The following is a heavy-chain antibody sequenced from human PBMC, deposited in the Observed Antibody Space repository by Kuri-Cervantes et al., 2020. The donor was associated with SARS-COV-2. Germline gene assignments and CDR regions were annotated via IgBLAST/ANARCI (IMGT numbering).Heavy chain of an antibody. CDR2: ITAFNGNT. CDR1: GYTFTYRR. J-gene: IGHJ3*02. CDR3: ATQRCSNGVCYSNEAFDI. V-gene: IGHV1-45*02. Sequence: SVKVSCKASGYTFTYRRLHWVRQAPGQALEWMGWITAFNGNTEYAQKVLDRVTITTDRSMNTAYMELSSLRSEDTAMYYCATQRCSNGVCYSNEAFDIWGQGTMVTVSS. D-gene: IGHD2-8*01.